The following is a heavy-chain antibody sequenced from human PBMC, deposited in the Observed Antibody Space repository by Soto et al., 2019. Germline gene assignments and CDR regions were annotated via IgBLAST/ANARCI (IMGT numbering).Heavy chain of an antibody. CDR3: ARGPMMLTFGGVPEALDHFEA. Sequence: SETLSLTCTVSGASISSYYWTWIRQPPGKGLEWIGYISDRGRTNYNPSLKSRAIVSSDTSKNQFSLNLRSVTAVDTALNYCARGPMMLTFGGVPEALDHFEAWGQGLMVT. D-gene: IGHD3-16*01. CDR1: GASISSYY. V-gene: IGHV4-59*13. J-gene: IGHJ5*02. CDR2: ISDRGRT.